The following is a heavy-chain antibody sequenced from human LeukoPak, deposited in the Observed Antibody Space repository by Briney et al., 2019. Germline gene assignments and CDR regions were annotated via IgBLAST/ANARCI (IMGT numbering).Heavy chain of an antibody. D-gene: IGHD1-26*01. CDR2: ITFGSTYI. Sequence: GGSLRLSCAASGFTFSSYSMSWVRQAPGKGLEWVSSITFGSTYIYYADSVKGRFTISRDNAKNSLYLQMNSLRAEDTAVYYCARALPSPLYSGSYADAFDIWGQGTMVTVSS. V-gene: IGHV3-21*01. CDR3: ARALPSPLYSGSYADAFDI. J-gene: IGHJ3*02. CDR1: GFTFSSYS.